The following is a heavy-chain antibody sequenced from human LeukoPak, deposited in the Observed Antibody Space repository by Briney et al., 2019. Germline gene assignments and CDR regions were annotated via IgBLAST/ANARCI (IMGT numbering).Heavy chain of an antibody. D-gene: IGHD3-10*01. Sequence: SDTLSLTCALYGGPFSGYYWRGIRHPPGKGLEWIGEINHSGSPNYNPPLKSRVPISVDTSKNPFSLKLSSVTAADTAVYYGATGHLWLRELLNHYYYYMDVWGKGTMVTVSS. CDR2: INHSGSP. J-gene: IGHJ6*03. CDR1: GGPFSGYY. CDR3: ATGHLWLRELLNHYYYYMDV. V-gene: IGHV4-34*01.